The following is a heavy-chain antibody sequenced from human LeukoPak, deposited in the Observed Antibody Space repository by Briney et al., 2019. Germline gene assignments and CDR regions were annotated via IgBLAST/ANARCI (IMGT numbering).Heavy chain of an antibody. CDR3: ARGTGDHPNAFDI. Sequence: GGSLRLSCSASGFTFSDYAMSWVRQAPGKGLEWVSGINWNGGSTGYADSVKGRFTISRDNAKNSLYLQMNSLRAEDTALYHCARGTGDHPNAFDIWGQGSMVTVSS. D-gene: IGHD7-27*01. CDR2: INWNGGST. J-gene: IGHJ3*02. V-gene: IGHV3-20*01. CDR1: GFTFSDYA.